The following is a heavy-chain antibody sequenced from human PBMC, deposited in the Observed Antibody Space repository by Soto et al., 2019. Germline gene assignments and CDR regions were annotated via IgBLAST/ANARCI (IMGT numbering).Heavy chain of an antibody. V-gene: IGHV3-23*01. J-gene: IGHJ4*02. CDR1: GFTFSSYA. CDR3: SRDPFGYYVNYFDN. CDR2: ISGSGGST. Sequence: GGSLRLSCAASGFTFSSYAMSWVRQAPGKGLEWVSGISGSGGSTYYADSVKGRFTISRDDSKNTLYLQMNSLRAEDTAIFYCSRDPFGYYVNYFDNWGQGTLVTVSS. D-gene: IGHD1-26*01.